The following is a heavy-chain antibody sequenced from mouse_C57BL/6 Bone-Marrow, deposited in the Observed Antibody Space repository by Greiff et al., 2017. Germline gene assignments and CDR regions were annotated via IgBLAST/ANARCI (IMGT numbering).Heavy chain of an antibody. CDR3: ARRGVITTVVARWYFDV. J-gene: IGHJ1*03. CDR1: GYIFTDYY. V-gene: IGHV1-19*01. CDR2: INPYNGGT. Sequence: VQLQQSGPVLVKPGASVKMSCKASGYIFTDYYMNWVKQSHGKSLEWIGVINPYNGGTSYNQKFKGKATLTVDKSSSTAYMELNSLTSEDSAVYYCARRGVITTVVARWYFDVWGTGTTVTVSS. D-gene: IGHD1-1*01.